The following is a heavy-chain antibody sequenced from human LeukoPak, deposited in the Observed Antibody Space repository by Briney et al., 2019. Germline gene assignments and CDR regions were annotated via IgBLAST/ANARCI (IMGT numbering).Heavy chain of an antibody. J-gene: IGHJ4*02. CDR2: IYSADSA. D-gene: IGHD6-19*01. CDR3: AKRDTSGYYYFDY. Sequence: GGSLRLSCAASGFTVSRNYMSWVRQAPGKGLEWVSVIYSADSAYYADSVKGRFTISRDNSKNTLHLQMNSLRADDTAVYYCAKRDTSGYYYFDYWGQGTLVTVSS. CDR1: GFTVSRNY. V-gene: IGHV3-53*01.